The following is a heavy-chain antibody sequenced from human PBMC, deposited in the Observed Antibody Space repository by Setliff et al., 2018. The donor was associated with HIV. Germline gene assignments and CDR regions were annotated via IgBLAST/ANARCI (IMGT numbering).Heavy chain of an antibody. V-gene: IGHV3-30*04. CDR1: GFTFSNYA. CDR2: ISYDGSNK. J-gene: IGHJ1*01. Sequence: GGSLRLSCAASGFTFSNYAMHWVRQAPGKGLEWVSVISYDGSNKYYAESVKGRFTISRDNSKNTLYLHMSSLRAEDTALYYCARESYFYGSGSYPTYFQHCGQGTLVTVS. D-gene: IGHD3-10*01. CDR3: ARESYFYGSGSYPTYFQH.